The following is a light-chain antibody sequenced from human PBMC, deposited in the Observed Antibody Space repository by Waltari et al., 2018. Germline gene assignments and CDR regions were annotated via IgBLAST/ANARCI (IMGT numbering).Light chain of an antibody. V-gene: IGKV3-15*01. Sequence: EVVMTQSPVTLSVSQGERATLSCRASQSVTSNLAWYQQKAGQPPRLLIYETSTRVTGVPARFSGSGSGTEFTLTISSLQSEDSAVYYCQQYNDWPPYTFGQGTKLEIK. CDR2: ETS. CDR3: QQYNDWPPYT. J-gene: IGKJ2*01. CDR1: QSVTSN.